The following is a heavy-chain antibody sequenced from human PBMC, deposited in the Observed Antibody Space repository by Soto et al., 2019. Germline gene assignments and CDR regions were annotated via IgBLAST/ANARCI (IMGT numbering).Heavy chain of an antibody. CDR1: GGTFSSYA. V-gene: IGHV1-69*01. CDR3: VRIRGWVDDDNLNGYFPFDY. Sequence: QVQLVQSGAEVKKPGSSVKVSCKASGGTFSSYAISWVRQAPGQGLEWMGGIIPIFGTANYAQKFQGSVTITADESTSTAYMVLSSLRCEDTAVYSCVRIRGWVDDDNLNGYFPFDYWGQGTLVTVCS. J-gene: IGHJ4*02. CDR2: IIPIFGTA. D-gene: IGHD3-9*01.